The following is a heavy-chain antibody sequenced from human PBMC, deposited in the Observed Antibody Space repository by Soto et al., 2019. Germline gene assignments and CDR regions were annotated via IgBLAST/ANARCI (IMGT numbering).Heavy chain of an antibody. Sequence: QVQLVQSGAEVKKPGASVKVSCKAPRYIFTAYFMHGVRQAPGQGLEWMGWINPNNGATHYGLSFQGRGTMTKDTSICTAYMELSSLRSDDTAVYYCASHDPGARFDPWGQGTLVIVSS. CDR1: RYIFTAYF. D-gene: IGHD1-1*01. J-gene: IGHJ5*02. CDR3: ASHDPGARFDP. CDR2: INPNNGAT. V-gene: IGHV1-2*02.